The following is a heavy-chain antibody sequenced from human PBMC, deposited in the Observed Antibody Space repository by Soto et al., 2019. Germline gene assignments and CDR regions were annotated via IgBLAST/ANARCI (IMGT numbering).Heavy chain of an antibody. CDR3: ARIGSGWTFDY. CDR2: IWYDGSYK. Sequence: QVQLVESGGGVVQPGRSLRLSCAASGFTLSNYAMHWVRQAPGKGLEWVAVIWYDGSYKYYADSVKGRFTISRDSSKNTLYLQVNSLRADDTAMYYCARIGSGWTFDYSGQGTLVTVSS. CDR1: GFTLSNYA. V-gene: IGHV3-33*01. D-gene: IGHD6-19*01. J-gene: IGHJ4*02.